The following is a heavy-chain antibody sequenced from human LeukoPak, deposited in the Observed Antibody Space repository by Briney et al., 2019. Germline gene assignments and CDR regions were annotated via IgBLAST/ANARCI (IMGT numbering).Heavy chain of an antibody. D-gene: IGHD1-7*01. J-gene: IGHJ4*02. CDR3: ARDLGSGQPGTIPGGLDY. CDR2: LNPSDGST. CDR1: GYTFTSYF. V-gene: IGHV1-46*01. Sequence: WASVKVSCKASGYTFTSYFIHWVRQAPGQGLEWVGVLNPSDGSTTYAQKFQGRVTTTRDTSTSTVYMDLNSLRSEDTAVFYCARDLGSGQPGTIPGGLDYWGQGTLVTVSA.